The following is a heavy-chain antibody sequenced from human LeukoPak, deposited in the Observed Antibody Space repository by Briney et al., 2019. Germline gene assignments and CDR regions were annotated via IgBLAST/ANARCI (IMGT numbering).Heavy chain of an antibody. J-gene: IGHJ4*02. V-gene: IGHV1-24*01. D-gene: IGHD6-13*01. CDR3: ATGGGRYSSIPGNY. CDR2: FGPEDGET. Sequence: ASVKVSCKVSGYTLTELSMHWVRQAPGKGLEWMGGFGPEDGETIYAQKFQGRVTMTEDTSTDTAYMELSSLRSEDTAVYYCATGGGRYSSIPGNYWGQGTLVTVSS. CDR1: GYTLTELS.